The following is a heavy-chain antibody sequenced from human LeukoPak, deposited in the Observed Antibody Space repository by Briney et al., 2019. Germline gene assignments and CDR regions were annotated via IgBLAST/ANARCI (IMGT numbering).Heavy chain of an antibody. CDR1: GFTFDDYA. CDR2: IRSDGSDT. Sequence: GGSLRLSCAASGFTFDDYAMHWVRQAPGKGLEWVSRIRSDGSDTRYAESAKGRFTISRDNAKNTLYLQMNSLRAEDTAVYYCARDWFHAIDYWGQGTLVTVSS. CDR3: ARDWFHAIDY. D-gene: IGHD2/OR15-2a*01. J-gene: IGHJ4*02. V-gene: IGHV3-74*01.